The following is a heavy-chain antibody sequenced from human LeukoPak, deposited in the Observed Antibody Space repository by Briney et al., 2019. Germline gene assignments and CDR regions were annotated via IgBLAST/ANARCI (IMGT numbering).Heavy chain of an antibody. D-gene: IGHD5-18*01. J-gene: IGHJ4*02. CDR1: GYTLTGYY. Sequence: ASVKVSCKASGYTLTGYYMHWVRQAPGQGLEWMGWINPNSGGTNYAQKFQGRVTMTRDTSISTAYMELSRLRSDDTAVYYCASSAAMVYPYYFDYWGQGTLVTVSS. CDR3: ASSAAMVYPYYFDY. CDR2: INPNSGGT. V-gene: IGHV1-2*02.